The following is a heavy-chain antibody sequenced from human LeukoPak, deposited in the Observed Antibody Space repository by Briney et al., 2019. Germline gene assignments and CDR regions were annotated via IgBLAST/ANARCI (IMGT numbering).Heavy chain of an antibody. D-gene: IGHD3-22*01. J-gene: IGHJ4*02. CDR1: GFTFSNAW. CDR3: TTHYSDSSGYYYGYYFDY. CDR2: IKSKTDGGTT. Sequence: GGSLRLSCAASGFTFSNAWMSWVRRAPGKGLEWVGRIKSKTDGGTTDFGAPVKGRFTISRDDSKNTLFLQMNSLKTEDTAVYYCTTHYSDSSGYYYGYYFDYWGQGTLVTVSS. V-gene: IGHV3-15*01.